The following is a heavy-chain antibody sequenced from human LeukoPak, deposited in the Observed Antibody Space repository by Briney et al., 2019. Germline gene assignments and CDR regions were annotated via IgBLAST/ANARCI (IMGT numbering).Heavy chain of an antibody. CDR3: ARRRTGYQPYYFDY. CDR2: INHSGST. Sequence: PSETLSLTCAVYGGSFSGYYWSWIRQPPGKGLEWIGEINHSGSTNYNPSLKSRVTISVDTSKNQFSLKLSSVTAADTAVYYCARRRTGYQPYYFDYWGQGTLVTVSS. V-gene: IGHV4-34*01. D-gene: IGHD3/OR15-3a*01. CDR1: GGSFSGYY. J-gene: IGHJ4*02.